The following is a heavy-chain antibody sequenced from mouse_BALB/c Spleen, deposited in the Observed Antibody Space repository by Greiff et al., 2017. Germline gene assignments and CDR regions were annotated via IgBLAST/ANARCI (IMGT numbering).Heavy chain of an antibody. CDR3: TRHDYDWFAY. V-gene: IGHV6-6*02. CDR1: GFTFSNYW. J-gene: IGHJ3*01. D-gene: IGHD2-4*01. Sequence: EVKVEESGGGLVQPGGSMKLSCVASGFTFSNYWMNWVRQSPEKGLEWVAEIRLKSNNYATHYAESVKGRFTISRDDSKSSVYLQMNNLRAEDTGIYYCTRHDYDWFAYWGQGTLVTVSA. CDR2: IRLKSNNYAT.